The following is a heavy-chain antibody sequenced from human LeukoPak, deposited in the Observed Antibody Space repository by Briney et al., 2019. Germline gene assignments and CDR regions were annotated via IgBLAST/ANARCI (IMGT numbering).Heavy chain of an antibody. CDR1: GFTFSSYA. V-gene: IGHV3-23*01. D-gene: IGHD1-26*01. CDR3: AKSQQRTPSLTVGARVTDAFDI. CDR2: ISGSGGST. J-gene: IGHJ3*02. Sequence: HAGGSLRLSCAASGFTFSSYAMSWVRQAPGKGLEWVSAISGSGGSTYYADSVKGRFTISRDNSKNTLYLQMNSLRAEDTAVYYCAKSQQRTPSLTVGARVTDAFDIWGQGTMVTVSS.